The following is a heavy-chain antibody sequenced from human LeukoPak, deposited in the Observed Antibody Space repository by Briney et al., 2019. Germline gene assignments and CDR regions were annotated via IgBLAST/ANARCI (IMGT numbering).Heavy chain of an antibody. CDR2: ISAYNGNT. CDR1: GYTFTSYG. CDR3: ARDGSVVPAATVYYYYGMDV. Sequence: ASVKVSCKASGYTFTSYGISWVRQAPGQGPEWMGWISAYNGNTNYAQKLQGRVTMTTDTSTSTAYMELRSLRSDDTAVYYCARDGSVVPAATVYYYYGMDVWGQGITVTVSS. V-gene: IGHV1-18*01. J-gene: IGHJ6*02. D-gene: IGHD2-2*01.